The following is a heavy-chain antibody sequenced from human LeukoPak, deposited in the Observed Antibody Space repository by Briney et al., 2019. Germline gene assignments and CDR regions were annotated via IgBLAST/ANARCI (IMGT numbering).Heavy chain of an antibody. CDR1: GFTFDDYT. V-gene: IGHV3-43*01. J-gene: IGHJ4*02. D-gene: IGHD3-16*01. CDR3: ARDRWGSQTFDY. CDR2: ISWDGGST. Sequence: GGSLRLSCAASGFTFDDYTMHWVRQAPGKGLEWVSLISWDGGSTYYADSVKGRFTISRDNAKNSLYLQMNSLRAEDTAVYYCARDRWGSQTFDYWGQGTLVTVSS.